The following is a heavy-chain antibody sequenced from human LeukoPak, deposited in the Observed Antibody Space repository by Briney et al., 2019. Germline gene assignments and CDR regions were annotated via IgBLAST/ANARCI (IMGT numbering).Heavy chain of an antibody. CDR2: IYYSGST. V-gene: IGHV4-39*07. CDR1: GGSISLTGYY. J-gene: IGHJ3*02. Sequence: SETLSLTCTVSGGSISLTGYYWGWIRQPPGKGLEWIGSIYYSGSTNYNPSLKSRVTISVDKSKNQFSLKLSSVTAADTAVYYCAREDRGVAVADAAFDIWGQGTMVTVSS. CDR3: AREDRGVAVADAAFDI. D-gene: IGHD6-19*01.